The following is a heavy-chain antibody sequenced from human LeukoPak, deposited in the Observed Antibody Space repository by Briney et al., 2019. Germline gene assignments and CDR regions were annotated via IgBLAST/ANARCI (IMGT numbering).Heavy chain of an antibody. D-gene: IGHD3-22*01. Sequence: PSETLSLTCTVSGDSISSHYWSWIRQPPGKGLEWIGYIYYSGSTNYNPSLKSRVTISVDTSKNQFSLRLSSVTAADTAVYYCARVNYYDSSGTDYWGQGTLVTVSS. CDR1: GDSISSHY. J-gene: IGHJ4*02. CDR3: ARVNYYDSSGTDY. CDR2: IYYSGST. V-gene: IGHV4-59*11.